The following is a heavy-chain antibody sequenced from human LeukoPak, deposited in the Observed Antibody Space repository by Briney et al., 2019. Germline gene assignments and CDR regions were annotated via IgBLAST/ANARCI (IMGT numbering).Heavy chain of an antibody. J-gene: IGHJ6*04. CDR2: ISGSGGST. Sequence: GGSLRLSCAASGFTFSSYSMSWVRQAPGKGLEWVSVISGSGGSTYYADSVKGRFTISRDNSKNTLYLQMNTLRAEDTAVYYCARGPTMKMDVWGKGTTVTVSS. CDR3: ARGPTMKMDV. D-gene: IGHD3-22*01. V-gene: IGHV3-23*01. CDR1: GFTFSSYS.